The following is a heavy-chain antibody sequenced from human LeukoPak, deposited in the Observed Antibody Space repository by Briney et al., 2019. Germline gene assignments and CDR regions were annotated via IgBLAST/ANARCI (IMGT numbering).Heavy chain of an antibody. Sequence: PGGSLRLSCAASGFTFSGSAMHWVRQASGKGLEWVGRIRSKANSYATAYAASVKGRFTISRDDSKNTAYLQMSSLKTEDTAVYYCTRQKSAAGPFDYWGQGTLVTVSS. J-gene: IGHJ4*02. CDR3: TRQKSAAGPFDY. D-gene: IGHD6-13*01. CDR2: IRSKANSYAT. CDR1: GFTFSGSA. V-gene: IGHV3-73*01.